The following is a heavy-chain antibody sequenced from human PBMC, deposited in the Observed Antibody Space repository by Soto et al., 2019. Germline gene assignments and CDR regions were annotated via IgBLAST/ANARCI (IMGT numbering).Heavy chain of an antibody. CDR3: AATYYDFWSGYPYAMDV. D-gene: IGHD3-3*01. Sequence: LRLSCAASGFTFSSYGMHWVRQAPGKGLEWVAVIWYDGSNKYYADSVKGRFTISRDNSKNTLYLQMNSLRAEDTAVYYCAATYYDFWSGYPYAMDVWGHGTTVTVSS. CDR1: GFTFSSYG. CDR2: IWYDGSNK. V-gene: IGHV3-33*01. J-gene: IGHJ6*02.